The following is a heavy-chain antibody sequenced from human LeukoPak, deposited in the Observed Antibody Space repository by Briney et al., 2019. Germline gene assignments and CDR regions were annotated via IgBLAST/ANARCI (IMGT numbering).Heavy chain of an antibody. Sequence: GGSLRLSCAASGFNFSDYYMSWIRQAPGKGLEWVSYIASSTSYTNYADSVKGRFTISRDNAKNSLYLQMSGLRAEDTAVFYCVRTGGGYSFDYWGQGTLVTVSS. V-gene: IGHV3-11*06. CDR2: IASSTSYT. D-gene: IGHD2-8*02. CDR1: GFNFSDYY. CDR3: VRTGGGYSFDY. J-gene: IGHJ4*02.